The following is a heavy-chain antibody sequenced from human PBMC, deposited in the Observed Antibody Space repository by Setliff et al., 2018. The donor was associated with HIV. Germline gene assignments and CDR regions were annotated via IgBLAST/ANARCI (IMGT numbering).Heavy chain of an antibody. D-gene: IGHD5-18*01. Sequence: SETLSLTCAVSGVSITSATYYWSWIRHSPGKGLEWIGYIDYSGSAFYDPSLKSRLTISRDTSKNQFSLRMKSVTAADTAVYYCAREGKTALVTKYFDYWGQGTLDTVSS. CDR2: IDYSGSA. CDR1: GVSITSATYY. CDR3: AREGKTALVTKYFDY. V-gene: IGHV4-31*11. J-gene: IGHJ4*02.